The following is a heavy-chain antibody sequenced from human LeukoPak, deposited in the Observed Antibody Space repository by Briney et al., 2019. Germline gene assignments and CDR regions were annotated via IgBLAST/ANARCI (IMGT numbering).Heavy chain of an antibody. CDR1: GGSTSSDH. D-gene: IGHD3-16*01. J-gene: IGHJ2*01. Sequence: NPSETLSLTCTVSGGSTSSDHWSWIRQSPGKGLEWVGYVYNSGDTGKNPSLKSRVTILLDTSKNQCSLKLTSVSAADTAVYYCARLKLGAYFDLWGRGTLVTVSS. CDR3: ARLKLGAYFDL. V-gene: IGHV4-59*08. CDR2: VYNSGDT.